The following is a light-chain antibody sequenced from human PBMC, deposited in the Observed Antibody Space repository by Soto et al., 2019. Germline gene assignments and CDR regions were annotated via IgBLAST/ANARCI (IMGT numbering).Light chain of an antibody. CDR1: QSVSSY. V-gene: IGKV3-15*01. CDR3: QQLNYWPRIT. Sequence: DKVMTQSPATLSVSPGERATLSCRASQSVSSYVAWYQQKPGQAPRLLIYGASTRATGIPIRFSGSGSGTEFTLTISSLQSEDFAVYYCQQLNYWPRITFGQGTRLEIK. CDR2: GAS. J-gene: IGKJ5*01.